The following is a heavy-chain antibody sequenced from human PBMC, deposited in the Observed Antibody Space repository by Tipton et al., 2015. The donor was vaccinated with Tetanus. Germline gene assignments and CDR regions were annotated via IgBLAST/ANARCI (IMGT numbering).Heavy chain of an antibody. CDR3: TAPGIVGSGSRVDY. CDR1: GLFFKNAW. V-gene: IGHV3-15*07. J-gene: IGHJ4*02. Sequence: SLRLSCATSGLFFKNAWMNWVRQAPGKGLEWVGRIKSKTDGGTTDYAARVKARFSISRDDSKNTLYLQMNSLKTGDTAVYYCTAPGIVGSGSRVDYWGRGTLVTVSS. CDR2: IKSKTDGGTT. D-gene: IGHD1-26*01.